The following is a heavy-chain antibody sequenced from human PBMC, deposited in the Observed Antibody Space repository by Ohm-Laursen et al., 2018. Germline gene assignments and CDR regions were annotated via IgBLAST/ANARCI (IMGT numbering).Heavy chain of an antibody. V-gene: IGHV3-74*01. J-gene: IGHJ6*02. CDR2: INGDGTSV. CDR1: GFTFSSYS. Sequence: SLRLSCAASGFTFSSYSMNWVRQAPGKGLVWVSHINGDGTSVSYADSVKGRFIISRDNAKDTLYLQMHSLRVEDTAVYYCVRGEDPLRYFEWLFDMDVWGQGTTVTVSS. D-gene: IGHD3-9*01. CDR3: VRGEDPLRYFEWLFDMDV.